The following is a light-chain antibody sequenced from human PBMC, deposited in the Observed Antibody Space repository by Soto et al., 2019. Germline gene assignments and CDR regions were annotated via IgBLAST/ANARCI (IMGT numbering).Light chain of an antibody. Sequence: EIVLTQSPATLSLSPGERATLSCRASQSVSSYLAWYQQKPGQAPRLLIYDASNRATGIPPRFSGSGSGPDFTLTISSLEPEDFAVYYCQQRSNWPPKYTFGQGTKLEIK. CDR2: DAS. CDR1: QSVSSY. J-gene: IGKJ2*01. V-gene: IGKV3-11*01. CDR3: QQRSNWPPKYT.